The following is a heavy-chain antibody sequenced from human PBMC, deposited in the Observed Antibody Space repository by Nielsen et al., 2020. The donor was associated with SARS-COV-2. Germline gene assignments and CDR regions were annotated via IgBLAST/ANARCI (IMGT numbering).Heavy chain of an antibody. V-gene: IGHV4-34*01. D-gene: IGHD3-22*01. CDR3: ARVGLDGSGYPAAFDI. Sequence: SETLSLTCTVSGGSISSYYWSWIRQPPGKGLEWIGEINHSGSTNYNPSLKSRVTISVDTSKNQFSLKLSSVTAADTAVYYCARVGLDGSGYPAAFDIWGQGTMVTVSS. CDR1: GGSISSYY. CDR2: INHSGST. J-gene: IGHJ3*02.